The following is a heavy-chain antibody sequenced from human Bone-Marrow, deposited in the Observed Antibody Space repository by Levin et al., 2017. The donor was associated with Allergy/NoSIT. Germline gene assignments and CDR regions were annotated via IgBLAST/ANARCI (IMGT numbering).Heavy chain of an antibody. CDR3: ATSDFNMATTSLDS. D-gene: IGHD4-17*01. Sequence: ASVKVSCKTSENTFTAYYFHWVRQAPGQGLEWIGWIKPTSGDTKYAPKFQGRVIMTRDTSVASVYMELNALRSDDTAVYYCATSDFNMATTSLDSWGQGTLVSVSS. V-gene: IGHV1-2*02. J-gene: IGHJ4*02. CDR1: ENTFTAYY. CDR2: IKPTSGDT.